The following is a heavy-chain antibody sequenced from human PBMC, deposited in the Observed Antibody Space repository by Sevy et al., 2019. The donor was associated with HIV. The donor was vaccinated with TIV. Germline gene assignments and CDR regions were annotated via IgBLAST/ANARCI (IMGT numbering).Heavy chain of an antibody. J-gene: IGHJ4*02. V-gene: IGHV3-9*01. D-gene: IGHD6-19*01. CDR1: GFTFDDFA. CDR3: AKDIGATGIAVVAN. Sequence: GGSLRLSCAASGFTFDDFAMHWVRKVPGKGLEWVSGLNWDSGSVAYADSVKGRFTISRDNAKNALFLQRNSLRAEDTALYYCAKDIGATGIAVVANWGQGIQVTVYS. CDR2: LNWDSGSV.